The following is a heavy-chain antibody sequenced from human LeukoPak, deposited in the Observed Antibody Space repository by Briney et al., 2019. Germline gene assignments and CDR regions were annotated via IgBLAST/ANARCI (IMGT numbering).Heavy chain of an antibody. CDR1: GFAFSSYG. D-gene: IGHD3-10*01. J-gene: IGHJ4*02. CDR2: IRYDGNDK. V-gene: IGHV3-30*02. CDR3: AKGSGYGFDLDY. Sequence: PGGSLRLSCAASGFAFSSYGMHWVRQAPGKGLEWVTFIRYDGNDKYYADSVKGRFTVSRDNSKNTLHLQMNSLRAEDTAVYYCAKGSGYGFDLDYWGQGTLVTVSS.